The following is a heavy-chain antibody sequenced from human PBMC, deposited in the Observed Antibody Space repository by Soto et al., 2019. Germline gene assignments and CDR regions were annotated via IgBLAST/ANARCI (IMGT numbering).Heavy chain of an antibody. Sequence: QVQLVESGGGVVQPGRSLRLSCAASGFIFTNYAMHWVRQAPGKGLEWVAIISYDGNNKYYANSVKGRFTISRDNSKNTLYLQMNSLRGEDTAVYYCANTYGDYVPDYWGQGTLVTVSS. CDR3: ANTYGDYVPDY. CDR2: ISYDGNNK. CDR1: GFIFTNYA. J-gene: IGHJ4*02. V-gene: IGHV3-30-3*01. D-gene: IGHD4-17*01.